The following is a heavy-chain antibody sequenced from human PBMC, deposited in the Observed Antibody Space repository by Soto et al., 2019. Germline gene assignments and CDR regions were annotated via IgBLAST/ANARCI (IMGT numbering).Heavy chain of an antibody. D-gene: IGHD3-3*01. J-gene: IGHJ5*02. V-gene: IGHV1-18*04. CDR1: GYSFSTNG. CDR2: ISANTGDT. Sequence: QVQLAQSGAEVKKPGASVTVSCKASGYSFSTNGVSWVRQAPGQDLEWMGWISANTGDTLYAEKFEDRITLTADTTTTTAYMELRSLRPDDTATYFCATDKGDFTFGPWGQGTLITVSS. CDR3: ATDKGDFTFGP.